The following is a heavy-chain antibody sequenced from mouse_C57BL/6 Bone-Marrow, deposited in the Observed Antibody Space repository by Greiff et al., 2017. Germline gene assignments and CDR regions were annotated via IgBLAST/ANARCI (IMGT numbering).Heavy chain of an antibody. D-gene: IGHD2-5*01. CDR1: GFSFNTYA. V-gene: IGHV10-1*01. J-gene: IGHJ4*01. CDR2: IRSKSNNYAT. CDR3: VRHNSNYEDAMDY. Sequence: GGGLVQPKGSLKLSCAASGFSFNTYAMNWVRQAPGKGFEWVARIRSKSNNYATYYADSVKDRFTISRDDSESMLYLQMNNLKTEDTAMYYCVRHNSNYEDAMDYWGQGTSVTVSS.